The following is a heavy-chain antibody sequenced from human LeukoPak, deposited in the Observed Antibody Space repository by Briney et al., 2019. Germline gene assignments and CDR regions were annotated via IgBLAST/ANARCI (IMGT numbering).Heavy chain of an antibody. CDR1: GDSISSSSYY. D-gene: IGHD3-16*01. Sequence: SETLSLTCTVGGDSISSSSYYWAWIRQPPGKGLEWIGTVYYSGITYYSPSLKSRVTISVDASKNQFSLKLTSVTAADTAVYYCAREKGGWGQGTLVTVSS. V-gene: IGHV4-39*07. CDR3: AREKGG. J-gene: IGHJ4*02. CDR2: VYYSGIT.